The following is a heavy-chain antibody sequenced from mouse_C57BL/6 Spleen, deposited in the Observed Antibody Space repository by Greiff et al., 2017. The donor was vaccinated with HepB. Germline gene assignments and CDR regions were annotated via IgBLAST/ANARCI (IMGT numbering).Heavy chain of an antibody. CDR3: ARSSYDYDVGFDY. J-gene: IGHJ2*01. D-gene: IGHD2-4*01. V-gene: IGHV1-80*01. CDR1: GYAFSSYW. CDR2: IYPGDGDT. Sequence: VQLVESGAELVKPGASVKISCKASGYAFSSYWMNWVKQRPGKGLEWIGQIYPGDGDTNYNGKFKGKATLTADKSSSTAYMQLSSLTSEDSAVYFCARSSYDYDVGFDYWGQGTTLTVSS.